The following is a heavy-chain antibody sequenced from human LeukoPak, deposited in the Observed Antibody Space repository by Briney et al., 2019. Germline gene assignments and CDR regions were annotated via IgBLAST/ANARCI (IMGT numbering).Heavy chain of an antibody. V-gene: IGHV1-69*13. CDR1: GGTFRSYA. CDR2: IIPIFGTA. D-gene: IGHD3-22*01. Sequence: RASVKVSCKTSGGTFRSYAISWVRQAPGQGLEWMGGIIPIFGTANYAQKFQGRVTITADESTSTAYMELSSLRSEDTAIYYCASSKDYHDSSGYARTLDYWGQGTLVTVSS. J-gene: IGHJ4*02. CDR3: ASSKDYHDSSGYARTLDY.